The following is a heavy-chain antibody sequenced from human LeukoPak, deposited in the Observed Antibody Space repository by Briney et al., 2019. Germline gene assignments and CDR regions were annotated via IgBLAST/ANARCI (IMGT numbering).Heavy chain of an antibody. CDR2: ISYDGSNK. J-gene: IGHJ5*02. V-gene: IGHV3-30-3*01. D-gene: IGHD6-19*01. CDR3: ARDGRSGWYLFSSWFDP. Sequence: GGSLRLSCAASGFTFSSYAMHWVRQAPGKGLEWVAVISYDGSNKYYADSVKGRFTISRDNSKNTLYLQMNSLRAEDTAVYYCARDGRSGWYLFSSWFDPWGQGTLVTVSS. CDR1: GFTFSSYA.